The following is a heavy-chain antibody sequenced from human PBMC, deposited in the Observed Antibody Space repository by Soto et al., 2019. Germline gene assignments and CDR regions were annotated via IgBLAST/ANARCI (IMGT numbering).Heavy chain of an antibody. V-gene: IGHV1-18*01. J-gene: IGHJ4*02. CDR1: GYTFTSNG. D-gene: IGHD4-17*01. CDR3: ARDGYGDYGY. CDR2: ISTYNGNT. Sequence: QVQLVQSGAEVKKPGTSVKVSCKASGYTFTSNGISWVRQAPGQGLEWRGWISTYNGNTNYAQKLQGRDTMTRDTSTRIAYMEPRDLRSDATAVYYSARDGYGDYGYWGQGSLVTVSS.